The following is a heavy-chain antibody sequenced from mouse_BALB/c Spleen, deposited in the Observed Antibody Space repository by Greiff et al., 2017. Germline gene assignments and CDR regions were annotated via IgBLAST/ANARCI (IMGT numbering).Heavy chain of an antibody. CDR1: GFTFSDYY. Sequence: EVHLVESGGGLVKPGGSLKLSCAASGFTFSDYYMYWVRQTPEKRLEWVATISDGGSYTYYPDSVKGRFTISRDNAKNNLYLQMSSLKSEDTAMYYCARDRDGYDFDYWGQGTTLTVSS. J-gene: IGHJ2*01. V-gene: IGHV5-4*02. D-gene: IGHD2-2*01. CDR3: ARDRDGYDFDY. CDR2: ISDGGSYT.